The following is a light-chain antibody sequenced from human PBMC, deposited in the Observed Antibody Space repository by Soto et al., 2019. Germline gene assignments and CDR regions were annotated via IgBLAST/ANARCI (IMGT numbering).Light chain of an antibody. J-gene: IGLJ3*02. V-gene: IGLV1-40*01. CDR2: GDG. CDR3: QSYDTSLRTWV. Sequence: QSVLTQPPSVSGAPGQRVTISCTGSTSNIGAGYDVHWYQQVPATAPKLLIYGDGKRPSGVPDRFSNSKSATSASLAITGLQAEDEADYYCQSYDTSLRTWVFGGGTKLTVL. CDR1: TSNIGAGYD.